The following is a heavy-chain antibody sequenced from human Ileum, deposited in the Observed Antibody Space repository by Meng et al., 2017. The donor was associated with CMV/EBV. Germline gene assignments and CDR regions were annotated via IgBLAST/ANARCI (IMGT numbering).Heavy chain of an antibody. V-gene: IGHV2-5*02. Sequence: QITLKESGPTLVKPTQTLTLTCTFSGFSLSTSGLGVGWIRQPPGRAPEWLALIYWDDDKRYSPSLKDRLTVTRATSRNPVIPTMTDMDPLDTATYYCVHKAYSFPSNWFDPWGPGILVTVSS. CDR2: IYWDDDK. CDR3: VHKAYSFPSNWFDP. D-gene: IGHD2-15*01. J-gene: IGHJ5*02. CDR1: GFSLSTSGLG.